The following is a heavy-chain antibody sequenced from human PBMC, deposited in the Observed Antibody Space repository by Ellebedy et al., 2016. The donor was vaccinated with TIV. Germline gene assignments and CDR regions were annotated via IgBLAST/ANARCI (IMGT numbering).Heavy chain of an antibody. Sequence: ASVKVSXKASGGTFSSYAISWVRQAPGQGLEWMGWISAYNGNTNYAQKLQGRVTMTTDTSTSTAYMELRSLRSDDTAVYYCAVCGGDCYSRADAFDIWGQGTMVTVSS. J-gene: IGHJ3*02. CDR2: ISAYNGNT. CDR1: GGTFSSYA. D-gene: IGHD2-21*02. CDR3: AVCGGDCYSRADAFDI. V-gene: IGHV1-18*01.